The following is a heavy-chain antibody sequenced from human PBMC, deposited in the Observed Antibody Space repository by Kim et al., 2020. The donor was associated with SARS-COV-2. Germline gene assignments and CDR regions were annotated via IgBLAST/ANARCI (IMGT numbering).Heavy chain of an antibody. CDR2: INRDGTEK. D-gene: IGHD1-26*01. V-gene: IGHV3-7*01. Sequence: GGSLRLSCAASGFTLSSYWMTWVRQTPGKGLEWVANINRDGTEKYYVDSVRGRFTISRDNGENSLYLQMNSLRAEDTAVYYCVRPLPGYSGSSGAFGMWG. CDR1: GFTLSSYW. J-gene: IGHJ3*02. CDR3: VRPLPGYSGSSGAFGM.